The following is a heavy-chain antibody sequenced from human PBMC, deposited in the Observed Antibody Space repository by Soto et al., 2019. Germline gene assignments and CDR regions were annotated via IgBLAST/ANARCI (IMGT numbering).Heavy chain of an antibody. CDR3: ASVSTIFGVVTQLDY. V-gene: IGHV1-18*01. CDR1: GYTFTSYG. D-gene: IGHD3-3*01. Sequence: ASVKVSCKASGYTFTSYGISWVRQAPGQGLEWMGWISAYNGNTNYAQKLQGRVTMTTDTSTSTAYMELRSLRSDDTAVYYCASVSTIFGVVTQLDYWGQGTLVTVSS. J-gene: IGHJ4*02. CDR2: ISAYNGNT.